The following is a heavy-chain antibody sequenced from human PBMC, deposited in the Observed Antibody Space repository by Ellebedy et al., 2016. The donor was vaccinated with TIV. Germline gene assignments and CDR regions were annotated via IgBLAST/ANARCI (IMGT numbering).Heavy chain of an antibody. J-gene: IGHJ6*03. CDR1: GFTFSNSA. Sequence: GESLKISCAASGFTFSNSAMTWLRQVTGQGLGWVSGISDTGITTYYADSAKGRFTISRDNSRSTLYLQMNSLRAEDTAVYYCVKGDSVYYYMDVWGKGTTVTVSS. CDR2: ISDTGITT. V-gene: IGHV3-23*01. D-gene: IGHD2-15*01. CDR3: VKGDSVYYYMDV.